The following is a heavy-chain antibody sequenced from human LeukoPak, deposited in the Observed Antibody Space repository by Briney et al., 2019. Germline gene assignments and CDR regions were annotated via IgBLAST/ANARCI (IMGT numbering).Heavy chain of an antibody. D-gene: IGHD2-15*01. CDR2: ISGSGGST. CDR1: GFTFSSYA. CDR3: AKNIVVVVAAANS. Sequence: GGSLRLSRAASGFTFSSYAMSWVRQAPGKGLEWVSAISGSGGSTYYADSVKGRFTISRDNSKNTLYLQMNSLRAEDTAVYYCAKNIVVVVAAANSWGQGTLVTVSS. J-gene: IGHJ4*02. V-gene: IGHV3-23*01.